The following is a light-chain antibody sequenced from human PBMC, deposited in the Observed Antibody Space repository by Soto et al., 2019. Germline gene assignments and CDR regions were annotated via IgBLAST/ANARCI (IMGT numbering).Light chain of an antibody. CDR3: QQYGSAPPFT. Sequence: EIVLTQSPGTLSLSPGERATLFCRASQTFSSYLAWYQQKPGQAPRLLIYGASSRATGIPDRFSGSGCGTDFTLTISRLEHEDVSVYYCQQYGSAPPFTFGPGTKVDIK. J-gene: IGKJ3*01. CDR2: GAS. CDR1: QTFSSY. V-gene: IGKV3-20*01.